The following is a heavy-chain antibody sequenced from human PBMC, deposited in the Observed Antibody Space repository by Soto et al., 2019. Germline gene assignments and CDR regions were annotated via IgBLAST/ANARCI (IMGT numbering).Heavy chain of an antibody. CDR2: IYHSGST. CDR1: GASISRGAYY. D-gene: IGHD3-10*01. Sequence: QVQLQESGPGLVKPSQTLSLSCTVSGASISRGAYYWSWIRQLPGQGLEWIGHIYHSGSTKYNPSLKSRIIISLNTSNNQLSLKLSSVTAADTAVYYCARDGTGSYGGLDYWGSGTLVSVSS. J-gene: IGHJ4*02. V-gene: IGHV4-31*03. CDR3: ARDGTGSYGGLDY.